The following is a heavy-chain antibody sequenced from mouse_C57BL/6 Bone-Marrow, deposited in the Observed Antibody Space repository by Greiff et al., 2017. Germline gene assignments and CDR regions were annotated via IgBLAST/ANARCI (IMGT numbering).Heavy chain of an antibody. CDR2: IHPSDSDT. D-gene: IGHD2-3*01. V-gene: IGHV1-74*01. CDR1: GYTFTSYW. CDR3: AHEGIYDGYCYAMDY. Sequence: VQLQQSGAELVKPGASVKVSCKASGYTFTSYWMHWVKQRPGQGLEWIGRIHPSDSDTNYKQKFKGKDTLTVDKSSSTAYMQLCILTSEDSAVEYCAHEGIYDGYCYAMDYWGQGTSVTVSS. J-gene: IGHJ4*01.